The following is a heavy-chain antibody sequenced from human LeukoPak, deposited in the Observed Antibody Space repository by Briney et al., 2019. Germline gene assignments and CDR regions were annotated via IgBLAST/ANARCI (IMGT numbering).Heavy chain of an antibody. CDR2: IRYDGNNK. Sequence: PGGSLRLSCAASGFTFSGYMHWVRPAPGKGLEWVTFIRYDGNNKYYADSVMGRFTISRDNPKNTLYLQLNSLRADDTAVYYCAKGSGYYVDYWGQGTLVTVSS. CDR1: GFTFSGY. D-gene: IGHD6-19*01. CDR3: AKGSGYYVDY. V-gene: IGHV3-30*02. J-gene: IGHJ4*02.